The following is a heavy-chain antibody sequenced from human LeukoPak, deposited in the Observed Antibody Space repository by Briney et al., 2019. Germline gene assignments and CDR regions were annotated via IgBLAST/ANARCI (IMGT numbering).Heavy chain of an antibody. CDR1: GYTFTGYY. Sequence: GASVKVSCTASGYTFTGYYMHWVRQAPGQGLEWMGRINPNSGGTNYAQKFQGRVTMTRDTSNSTAYMELSRLRSDDTAVYYCASGIAAAGMGYYYMDVWGKGTTVTVSS. CDR2: INPNSGGT. CDR3: ASGIAAAGMGYYYMDV. V-gene: IGHV1-2*06. J-gene: IGHJ6*03. D-gene: IGHD6-13*01.